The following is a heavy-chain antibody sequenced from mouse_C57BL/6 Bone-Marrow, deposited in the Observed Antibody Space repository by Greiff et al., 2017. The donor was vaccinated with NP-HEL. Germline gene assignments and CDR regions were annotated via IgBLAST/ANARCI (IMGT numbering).Heavy chain of an antibody. CDR1: GFTFSNYW. CDR3: TGLLGQGAWFAY. CDR2: IRLKSDNYAT. V-gene: IGHV6-3*01. D-gene: IGHD3-3*01. Sequence: EVKLEESGGGLVQPGGSMKLSCVASGFTFSNYWMNWVRQSPEKGLEWVAQIRLKSDNYATHYAESVKGRFTISRDDSKSSVYLQMNNLRAEDTGIYYCTGLLGQGAWFAYWGQGTLVTVSA. J-gene: IGHJ3*01.